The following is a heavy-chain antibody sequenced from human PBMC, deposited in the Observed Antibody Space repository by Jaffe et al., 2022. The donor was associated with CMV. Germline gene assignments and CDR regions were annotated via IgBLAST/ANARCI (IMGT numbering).Heavy chain of an antibody. CDR3: AKDSWATVTSLYYYYGMDV. CDR1: GFTFSSYA. J-gene: IGHJ6*02. Sequence: EVQLLESGGGLVQPGGSLRLSCAASGFTFSSYAMSWVRQAPGKGLEWVSAISGSGGSTYYADSVKGRFTISRDNSKNTLYLQMNSLRAEDTAVYYCAKDSWATVTSLYYYYGMDVWGQGTTVTVSS. D-gene: IGHD4-17*01. CDR2: ISGSGGST. V-gene: IGHV3-23*01.